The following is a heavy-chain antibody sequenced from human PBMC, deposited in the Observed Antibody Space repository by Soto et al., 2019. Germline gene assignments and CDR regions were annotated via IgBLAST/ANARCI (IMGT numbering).Heavy chain of an antibody. J-gene: IGHJ5*02. CDR3: ARSTGSGFRPGTHRFNWFDP. V-gene: IGHV1-69*01. CDR2: IIPIFRTP. CDR1: GVTFSSFA. D-gene: IGHD5-12*01. Sequence: QVQLLQSGAEVKQPGSSVKVSCQASGVTFSSFAISWVRRAPGQGLEWMGGIIPIFRTPNYAQNFQGRVTITADESTSSVYMELSRLRSEDTAVYYCARSTGSGFRPGTHRFNWFDPWGQGTLVTVSS.